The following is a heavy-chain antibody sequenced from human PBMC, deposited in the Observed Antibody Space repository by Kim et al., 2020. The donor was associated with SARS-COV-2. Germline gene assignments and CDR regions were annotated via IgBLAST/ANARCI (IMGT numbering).Heavy chain of an antibody. CDR1: GFTFNNYA. D-gene: IGHD6-25*01. CDR2: VSGSGRTT. J-gene: IGHJ4*02. V-gene: IGHV3-23*01. Sequence: GGSLRLSCAASGFTFNNYAMSWVRQAPGQGLEWISAVSGSGRTTYYADSVKGRFTISRDNSKNTFYLQVDSLRVEDTAVYFCAARFGYQFDYWGQGTLVTVSS. CDR3: AARFGYQFDY.